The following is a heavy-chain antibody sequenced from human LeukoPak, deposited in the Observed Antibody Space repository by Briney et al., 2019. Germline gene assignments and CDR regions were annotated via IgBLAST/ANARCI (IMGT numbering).Heavy chain of an antibody. CDR3: ARGGPGSGYHYYLDY. J-gene: IGHJ4*02. CDR1: GGSISSYY. CDR2: ISYSGST. V-gene: IGHV4-59*01. D-gene: IGHD3-22*01. Sequence: SETLSLTCTVSGGSISSYYWSWIRQPPGKGLEWIGFISYSGSTTYNPSLKSRVTISLDTSKNQFPLNLSSVTGADTAVYHCARGGPGSGYHYYLDYWGQGTLVTVSS.